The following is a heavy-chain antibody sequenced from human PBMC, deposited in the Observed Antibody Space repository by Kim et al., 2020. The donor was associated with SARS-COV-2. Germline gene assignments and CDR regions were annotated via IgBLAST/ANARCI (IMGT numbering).Heavy chain of an antibody. CDR3: ARVAIAPRYFDS. Sequence: GGSLRLSCTASGFTFSDYWMSWVRQAPGKGLEWVAIIKEDGSEKYHVDSVKGRFAISRDNAKNSLYLQMNSLRAEDTAVYYCARVAIAPRYFDSWGQGILVTVSS. CDR2: IKEDGSEK. J-gene: IGHJ4*02. D-gene: IGHD5-12*01. CDR1: GFTFSDYW. V-gene: IGHV3-7*01.